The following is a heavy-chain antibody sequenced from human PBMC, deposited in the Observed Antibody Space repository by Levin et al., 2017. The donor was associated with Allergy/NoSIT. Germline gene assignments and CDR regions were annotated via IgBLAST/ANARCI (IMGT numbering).Heavy chain of an antibody. V-gene: IGHV1-18*01. Sequence: GASVKVSCKASGYTFTSYGISWVRQAPGQGLEWMGWISAYNGNTNYAQKLQGRVTMTTDTSTSTAYMELRSLRSDDTAVYYCARWDVPYGSGSYYSFYLAFDIWGQGTMVTVSS. D-gene: IGHD3-10*01. CDR2: ISAYNGNT. CDR3: ARWDVPYGSGSYYSFYLAFDI. CDR1: GYTFTSYG. J-gene: IGHJ3*02.